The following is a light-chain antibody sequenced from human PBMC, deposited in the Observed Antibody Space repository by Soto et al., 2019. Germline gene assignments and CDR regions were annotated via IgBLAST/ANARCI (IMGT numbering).Light chain of an antibody. CDR2: GAS. Sequence: EIVLTQSPGTLSLSPGERATFSCRASQSVSSSYLAWYQQKPGQAPRLLIYGASSRATGIPDRFSGSGSGTDLTLTISRRESEDFAVYFCQQYGSSPLTFGGGTKVEIK. V-gene: IGKV3-20*01. J-gene: IGKJ4*01. CDR3: QQYGSSPLT. CDR1: QSVSSSY.